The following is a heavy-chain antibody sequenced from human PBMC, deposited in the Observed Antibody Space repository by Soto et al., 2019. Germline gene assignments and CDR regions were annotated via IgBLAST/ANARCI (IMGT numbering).Heavy chain of an antibody. CDR1: GGSFSGYY. CDR3: ARGGGSHERFLDY. D-gene: IGHD1-26*01. V-gene: IGHV4-34*01. Sequence: QVQLQQWGAGLLKPSETLSLTCAVYGGSFSGYYWSWIRQPPGKGLEWIGEINHSGSTNYNPSLKSRVTISVDTSKHQFSLELSSVTAADTAVYYCARGGGSHERFLDYWGQGTLVTVSS. CDR2: INHSGST. J-gene: IGHJ4*02.